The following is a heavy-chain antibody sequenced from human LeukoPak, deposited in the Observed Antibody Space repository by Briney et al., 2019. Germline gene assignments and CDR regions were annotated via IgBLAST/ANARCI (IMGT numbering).Heavy chain of an antibody. Sequence: PGGSLRLSCAASGFTFSSYAMSWVRQAPGKGLEWVSAISGSGGSTYYADSVKGRFTISRDNSKNTLYLQMNSLRAEDTAVYYCAKAYCSSTSCHYYYYYGMDVWGQGTTVTVSS. D-gene: IGHD2-2*01. J-gene: IGHJ6*02. CDR3: AKAYCSSTSCHYYYYYGMDV. V-gene: IGHV3-23*01. CDR2: ISGSGGST. CDR1: GFTFSSYA.